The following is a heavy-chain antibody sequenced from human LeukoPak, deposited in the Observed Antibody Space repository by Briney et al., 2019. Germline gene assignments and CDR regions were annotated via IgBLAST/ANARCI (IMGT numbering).Heavy chain of an antibody. Sequence: SETLSLTCSVSGGSISSGPYFWSWIRQSPGQGLEWIGYIWPSGSTNYNPSLSGRVAISLDKSRNHFTLMVTAVTAADTAVYYCARGLSDVYWGQGTLVTVSS. J-gene: IGHJ4*02. V-gene: IGHV4-30-2*06. CDR3: ARGLSDVY. CDR2: IWPSGST. CDR1: GGSISSGPYF.